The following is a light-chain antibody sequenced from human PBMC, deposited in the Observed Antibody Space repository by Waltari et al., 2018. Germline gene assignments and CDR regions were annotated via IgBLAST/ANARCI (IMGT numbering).Light chain of an antibody. CDR2: AAS. CDR3: QQLNSYPLFT. CDR1: QGISSY. Sequence: IQLTQSPSSLSASVGDRVTITCRDSQGISSYLAWYQQKPGKAPKLLIYAASTLQSGVPSRFSGSGSGTDFTLTISSLQPEDFATYYCQQLNSYPLFTFGPGTKVDIK. J-gene: IGKJ3*01. V-gene: IGKV1-9*01.